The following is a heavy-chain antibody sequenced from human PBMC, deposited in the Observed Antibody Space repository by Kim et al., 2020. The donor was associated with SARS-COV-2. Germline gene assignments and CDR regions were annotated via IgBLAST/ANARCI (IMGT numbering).Heavy chain of an antibody. CDR2: INPSGNGT. CDR1: GFTFSTYW. CDR3: VRDSGSYSLDY. V-gene: IGHV3-74*01. Sequence: GGSLRLSCAASGFTFSTYWMHWVRQAPGKGLVCVSRINPSGNGTSYADSVKGRFTISRDNAKNTLYLQMNRLRAEDTAVYYCVRDSGSYSLDYWGQGTLVTVSS. D-gene: IGHD1-26*01. J-gene: IGHJ4*02.